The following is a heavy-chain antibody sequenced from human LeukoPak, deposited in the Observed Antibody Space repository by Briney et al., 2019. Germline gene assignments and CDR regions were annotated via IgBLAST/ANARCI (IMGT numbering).Heavy chain of an antibody. J-gene: IGHJ5*02. Sequence: SETLSLTCTVSGGSLSSSSYYWGWIRQPPGKGLEWLGCIYFSGSTYYNPSLKSRVTISVATSKNQFSLKLSSVTAADTAVYYCARGGNWFDPCGQGTLVTVSS. CDR3: ARGGNWFDP. CDR1: GGSLSSSSYY. CDR2: IYFSGST. V-gene: IGHV4-39*01.